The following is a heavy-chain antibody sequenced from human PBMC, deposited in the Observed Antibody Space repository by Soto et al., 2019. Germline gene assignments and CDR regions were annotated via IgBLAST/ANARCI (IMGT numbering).Heavy chain of an antibody. J-gene: IGHJ5*02. Sequence: SETLSLTCTVSGGSISSGDYYWSWIRQHPGKGLEWIGYIYYSGSTYYNPSLKSRVTISLEPSKNQFSLKLSSVTAADTAVYYCARNSRLIAAPNGFDPWGQETLVTVSS. V-gene: IGHV4-30-4*01. D-gene: IGHD6-13*01. CDR1: GGSISSGDYY. CDR2: IYYSGST. CDR3: ARNSRLIAAPNGFDP.